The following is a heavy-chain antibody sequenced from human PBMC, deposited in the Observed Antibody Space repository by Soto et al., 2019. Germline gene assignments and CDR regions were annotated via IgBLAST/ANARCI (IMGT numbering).Heavy chain of an antibody. J-gene: IGHJ4*02. CDR2: INPDGSST. V-gene: IGHV3-74*01. Sequence: EVQLVESGGGLVQPGGSLRLSCAASGFTFSSYWMHWVRQAPGKGLVWFSRINPDGSSTSYADSVKGRFTISRDNAKNTLYLEMNSLRAEDTAVYYCARVSDSSYQFDYWGQGTLVTVSS. D-gene: IGHD2-2*01. CDR1: GFTFSSYW. CDR3: ARVSDSSYQFDY.